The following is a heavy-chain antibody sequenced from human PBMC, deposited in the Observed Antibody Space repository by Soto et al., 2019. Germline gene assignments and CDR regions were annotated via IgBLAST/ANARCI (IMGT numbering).Heavy chain of an antibody. Sequence: SVKVSCKASGGTFSSYSISWVRQAPGQGLEWMGGIIPIFGTANYAQKFQGRVTITADKSTSTAYMELSSLRSEDTAVYYCARGGTAYYYDSSGYYYCNYWGQGTLVTVSS. J-gene: IGHJ4*02. CDR1: GGTFSSYS. D-gene: IGHD3-22*01. CDR2: IIPIFGTA. V-gene: IGHV1-69*06. CDR3: ARGGTAYYYDSSGYYYCNY.